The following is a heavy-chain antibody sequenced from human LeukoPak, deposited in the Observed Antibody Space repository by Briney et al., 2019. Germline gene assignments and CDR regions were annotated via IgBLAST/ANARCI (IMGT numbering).Heavy chain of an antibody. J-gene: IGHJ4*02. CDR1: GFTFSSYS. V-gene: IGHV3-21*01. D-gene: IGHD2-8*01. CDR3: ARYIRCCTNGVCYTGAFDY. CDR2: ISSSSSYI. Sequence: PGGSLRLSCAASGFTFSSYSMNWVRQAPGKGLEWVSSISSSSSYIYYADSVKGRFTISRDNAKNSLYLQMNSLRAEDTAVYYCARYIRCCTNGVCYTGAFDYWGQGTLVTVSS.